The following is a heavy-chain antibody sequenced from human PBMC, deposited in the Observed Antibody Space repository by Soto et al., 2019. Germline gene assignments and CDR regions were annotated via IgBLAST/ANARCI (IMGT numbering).Heavy chain of an antibody. Sequence: QVQLVQSGAEVKKPGSSVKVSCKASGGTFSSYAISWVRQAPGQGLEWMGGIISIFGTASYAQKFQGRVTITAAESTSKAYMELSSLRSEDTAVYYCARDWTYSSGWAWFDPWGQGTLVTVSS. J-gene: IGHJ5*02. CDR2: IISIFGTA. CDR1: GGTFSSYA. V-gene: IGHV1-69*12. D-gene: IGHD6-19*01. CDR3: ARDWTYSSGWAWFDP.